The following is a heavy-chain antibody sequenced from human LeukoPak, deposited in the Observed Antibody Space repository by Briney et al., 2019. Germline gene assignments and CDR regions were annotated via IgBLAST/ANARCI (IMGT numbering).Heavy chain of an antibody. CDR1: GFTFSSYA. CDR2: ISGSGGST. CDR3: AKDLSLSPTSP. J-gene: IGHJ5*02. Sequence: GGSLRLSCAASGFTFSSYAMSWVRQAPGKGLEWVSAISGSGGSTYYADSVKGRFTISRDNSKNTLYLQMNSQRAEDTAVYYCAKDLSLSPTSPWGQGTLVTVSS. V-gene: IGHV3-23*01. D-gene: IGHD1-14*01.